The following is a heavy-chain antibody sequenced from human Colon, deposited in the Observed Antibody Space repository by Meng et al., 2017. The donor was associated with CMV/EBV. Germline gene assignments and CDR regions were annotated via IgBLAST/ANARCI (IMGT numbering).Heavy chain of an antibody. Sequence: ASVKVSCKASGYTFTSYGISWLRQAPGQGLEWMGWISAYNGNTNYAQKLQGRVTMTTDTSTSTAYMELRSLRSDDTAVYYCARTLGPELRYFDWLLPGGDYWGQGTLVTSPQ. J-gene: IGHJ4*02. V-gene: IGHV1-18*01. CDR3: ARTLGPELRYFDWLLPGGDY. D-gene: IGHD3-9*01. CDR2: ISAYNGNT. CDR1: GYTFTSYG.